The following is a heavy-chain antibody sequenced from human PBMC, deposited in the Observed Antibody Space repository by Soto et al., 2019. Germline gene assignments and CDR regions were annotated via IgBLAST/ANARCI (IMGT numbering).Heavy chain of an antibody. Sequence: EVQLVESEGGLVQPGRSLRLSCVASGFTADDYALHWVRQAPGKGLEWVSGISSNSDTIHYADSVKGRFTISRDNAKNSLFLQMNSLRPEDTAVYYCAKDMKWGGMTTIHYFDSWGQGTLVTVSS. V-gene: IGHV3-9*02. D-gene: IGHD4-17*01. CDR1: GFTADDYA. CDR3: AKDMKWGGMTTIHYFDS. J-gene: IGHJ4*02. CDR2: ISSNSDTI.